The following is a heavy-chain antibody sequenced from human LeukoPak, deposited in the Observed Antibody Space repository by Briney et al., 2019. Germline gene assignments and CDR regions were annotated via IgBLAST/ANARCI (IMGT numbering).Heavy chain of an antibody. Sequence: ASVKVSCKASGGTFSSYAISWVRQAPGQGLEWMGRIIPILGIANYAQKFQGRVTITADKSTSTAYMELSSLRSDDTAVYYCARDFAVAGTTHYYYYGMDVWGQGTTVTVSS. CDR3: ARDFAVAGTTHYYYYGMDV. D-gene: IGHD6-19*01. CDR2: IIPILGIA. V-gene: IGHV1-69*04. J-gene: IGHJ6*02. CDR1: GGTFSSYA.